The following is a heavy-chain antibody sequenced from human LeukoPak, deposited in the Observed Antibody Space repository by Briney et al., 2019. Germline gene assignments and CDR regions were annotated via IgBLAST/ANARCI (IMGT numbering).Heavy chain of an antibody. CDR2: IYDGGSK. CDR1: GFTVSNNF. D-gene: IGHD2-21*02. Sequence: GGSLRLSCAASGFTVSNNFLSWVRQAPGKGLEWVALIYDGGSKYYADSMKGRFTISSDNSKNTLFLQMNSLRAEDSAVYYCAIGSCGCDCYYYYYGMDVSAVGSTV. J-gene: IGHJ6*02. V-gene: IGHV3-66*01. CDR3: AIGSCGCDCYYYYYGMDV.